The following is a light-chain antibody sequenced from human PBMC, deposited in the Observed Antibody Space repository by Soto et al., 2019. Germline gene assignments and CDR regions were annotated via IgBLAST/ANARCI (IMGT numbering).Light chain of an antibody. Sequence: DIVMTQSPDSLAVSLGERATINCKSSQSVLYSSNSKNYLAWYQQKPGQPPKLLIYWASTRESGVPDRFSGGGSGTDFTLTISSLQAEDVAVYYCQQYYSTPWTFGQGTNVEIK. CDR3: QQYYSTPWT. CDR1: QSVLYSSNSKNY. CDR2: WAS. J-gene: IGKJ1*01. V-gene: IGKV4-1*01.